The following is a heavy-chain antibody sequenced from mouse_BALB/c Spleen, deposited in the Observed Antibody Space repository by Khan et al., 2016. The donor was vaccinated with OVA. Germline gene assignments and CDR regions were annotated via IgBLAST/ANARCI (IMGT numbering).Heavy chain of an antibody. CDR3: ARAGAYYRSDGWFSY. CDR2: INPSNGYT. CDR1: GYTFTTYT. V-gene: IGHV1-4*01. D-gene: IGHD2-14*01. J-gene: IGHJ3*01. Sequence: QVQLQQSGAELARPGASVKMSCKASGYTFTTYTMHWVKQRPGQGLEWIGYINPSNGYTNYNQKFKDKSTLTADKSSSTAYMQLSSLKSDYSAVYDCARAGAYYRSDGWFSYWGQGTLVTVSA.